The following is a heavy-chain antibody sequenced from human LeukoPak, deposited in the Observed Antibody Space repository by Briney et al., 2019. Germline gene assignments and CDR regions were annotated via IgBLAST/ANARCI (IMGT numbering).Heavy chain of an antibody. V-gene: IGHV4-59*08. CDR1: GGSISSYY. CDR2: TYYSGRP. Sequence: PSETLSPTCPVSGGSISSYYWSWIRQPPGKGLEWIGYTYYSGRPNYNPSLKSRVTISVDTSKNQFSLKLSSVTAADTAVYYCARLRQYGSGGSCYXXXXXYXMDVWGXGTTVTVS. J-gene: IGHJ6*02. D-gene: IGHD2-15*01. CDR3: ARLRQYGSGGSCYXXXXXYXMDV.